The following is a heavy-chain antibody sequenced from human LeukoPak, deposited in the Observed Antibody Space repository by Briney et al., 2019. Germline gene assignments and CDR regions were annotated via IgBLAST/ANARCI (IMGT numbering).Heavy chain of an antibody. CDR1: GYTFTSYS. J-gene: IGHJ4*02. V-gene: IGHV1-46*01. CDR2: IKPSGGTT. D-gene: IGHD3-22*01. CDR3: ARNYYDRSAQ. Sequence: ASVKVSCKASGYTFTSYSMHWVRQAPGQGLEWMGIIKPSGGTTTYAQKFQGRVTMTSDTSTSTVHMELSSLRSEDTAMYYCARNYYDRSAQWGQGTLVTVSS.